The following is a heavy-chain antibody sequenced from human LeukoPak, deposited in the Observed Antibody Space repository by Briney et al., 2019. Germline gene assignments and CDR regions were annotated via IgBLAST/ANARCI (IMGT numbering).Heavy chain of an antibody. CDR3: ARYQDIVVVPAVNQLFDY. Sequence: ASVKVSCKASGYTFTGYYMHWVRQAPGQGLEWMGWINPNSGGTNYAQKFQGRVTMTRDTSISTAYMELSRLRSDDTAVYYCARYQDIVVVPAVNQLFDYWGQGTLVTVSS. J-gene: IGHJ4*02. CDR1: GYTFTGYY. CDR2: INPNSGGT. D-gene: IGHD2-2*01. V-gene: IGHV1-2*02.